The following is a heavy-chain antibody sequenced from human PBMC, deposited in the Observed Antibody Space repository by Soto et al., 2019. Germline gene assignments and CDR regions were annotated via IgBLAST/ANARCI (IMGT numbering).Heavy chain of an antibody. CDR1: GGSISSGDYY. Sequence: QVQLQESGPGLVKPSQTLSLTCTVSGGSISSGDYYWSWIRQPPGKGLEWIGYIYYSGSTYYNPSLKSRVNISVDTSQNQFSLKLSSVTAADTAVYYCASDCISTSCYVGVYYGMDVWGQGTTVTVSS. J-gene: IGHJ6*02. CDR3: ASDCISTSCYVGVYYGMDV. D-gene: IGHD2-2*01. V-gene: IGHV4-30-4*01. CDR2: IYYSGST.